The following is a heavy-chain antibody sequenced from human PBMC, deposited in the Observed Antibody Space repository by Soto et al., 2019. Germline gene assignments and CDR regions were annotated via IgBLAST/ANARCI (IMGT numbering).Heavy chain of an antibody. D-gene: IGHD6-19*01. Sequence: PETRYLNCTVSGASISGIYIDWGCISQPPGKGLEWIGSIYYSGSTYYNPSLKSRVTISVDTSKNQFSLKLSSVTAADTAVYYCARQENSSGGYYYYYGMDVWGQGTTVS. CDR1: GASISGIYID. CDR2: IYYSGST. V-gene: IGHV4-39*01. CDR3: ARQENSSGGYYYYYGMDV. J-gene: IGHJ6*02.